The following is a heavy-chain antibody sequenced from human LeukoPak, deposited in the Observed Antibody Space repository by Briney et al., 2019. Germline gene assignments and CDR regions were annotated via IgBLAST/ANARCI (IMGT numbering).Heavy chain of an antibody. Sequence: SGGSLRLSCAASGFTFSSYSMNWVRQAPGKGLEWVSSISSSSSYIYYADSVKGRFTISRDNAKNSLYLQMNSLRAEDTAVYYCARDAPRGFLEWLFEFDYWGQGTLVTVSS. V-gene: IGHV3-21*01. CDR1: GFTFSSYS. J-gene: IGHJ4*02. CDR2: ISSSSSYI. D-gene: IGHD3-3*01. CDR3: ARDAPRGFLEWLFEFDY.